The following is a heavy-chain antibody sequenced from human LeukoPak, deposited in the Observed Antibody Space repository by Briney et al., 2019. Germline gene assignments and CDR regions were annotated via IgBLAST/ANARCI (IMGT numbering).Heavy chain of an antibody. CDR3: ARDGATYDAFDI. V-gene: IGHV4-59*11. CDR2: IYYSGST. D-gene: IGHD5-24*01. J-gene: IGHJ3*02. Sequence: SETLSLTCTVSGGSIGSHYWSWIRQPPEKGLEWIGYIYYSGSTNYNPSLKSRVTISVDTSKNQFSLKLSSVTAADTAVYYCARDGATYDAFDIWGQGTMVTVSS. CDR1: GGSIGSHY.